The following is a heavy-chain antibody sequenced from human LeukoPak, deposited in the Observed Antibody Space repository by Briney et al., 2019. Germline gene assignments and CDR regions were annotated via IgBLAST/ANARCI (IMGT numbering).Heavy chain of an antibody. V-gene: IGHV4-59*08. J-gene: IGHJ3*02. D-gene: IGHD1/OR15-1a*01. Sequence: SETLSLTCTVSGGSISSYYWTWIRQPPGKGLEWIGFVYHTRSTNYNPSLKSRISVSLDTSKNQCSLKLNSVTAADTAVYFCARRNMWTEGEAFDIWGQGTMVTVSS. CDR2: VYHTRST. CDR3: ARRNMWTEGEAFDI. CDR1: GGSISSYY.